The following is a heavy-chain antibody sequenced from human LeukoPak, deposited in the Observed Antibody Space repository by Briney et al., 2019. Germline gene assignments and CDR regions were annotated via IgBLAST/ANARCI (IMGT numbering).Heavy chain of an antibody. CDR2: INPNSGDT. Sequence: ASVKVSCKASGYTFTGHYIHWVRQAPGQGLEWMGWINPNSGDTSYAQKFQGRVTVTRDTSVSTAYVNLSSLRSDDTAVYYCARDLATGGYQPSDYWGQGTLVTVSS. J-gene: IGHJ4*02. CDR3: ARDLATGGYQPSDY. CDR1: GYTFTGHY. D-gene: IGHD1-26*01. V-gene: IGHV1-2*02.